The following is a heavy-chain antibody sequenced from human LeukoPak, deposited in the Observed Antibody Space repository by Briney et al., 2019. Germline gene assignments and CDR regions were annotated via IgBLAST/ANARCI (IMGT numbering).Heavy chain of an antibody. CDR1: GYSISSGYY. J-gene: IGHJ6*03. CDR2: IYHSGST. V-gene: IGHV4-38-2*02. Sequence: SETLSLTCTVSGYSISSGYYWGWIRQPPGKGLEGIGSIYHSGSTNYNPSLKSRVTISVDTSKNQFSLKLSSVTAADTAVYYCARGLEENNYYYDSSGYYLSSSYCYYMDVWGKGTTVTVSS. CDR3: ARGLEENNYYYDSSGYYLSSSYCYYMDV. D-gene: IGHD3-22*01.